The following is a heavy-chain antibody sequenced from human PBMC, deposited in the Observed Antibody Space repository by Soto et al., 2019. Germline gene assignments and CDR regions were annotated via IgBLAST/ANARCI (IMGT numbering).Heavy chain of an antibody. J-gene: IGHJ4*02. CDR2: ISYDGTNK. V-gene: IGHV3-30*03. CDR1: GFPFTTYG. D-gene: IGHD3-10*01. CDR3: VGGQYYFDY. Sequence: QVQLVESGGGVVQPGRSLRLSCRASGFPFTTYGMHWDRESPGKGLEWVAVISYDGTNKYYADSVKDRFTISRDNSKNTLYLQMNSLRHEDTALYYRVGGQYYFDYRGQGTLVTVSS.